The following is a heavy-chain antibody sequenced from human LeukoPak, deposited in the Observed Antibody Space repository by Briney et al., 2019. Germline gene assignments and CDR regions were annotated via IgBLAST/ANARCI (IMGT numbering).Heavy chain of an antibody. D-gene: IGHD6-19*01. Sequence: GGSLRLSCAASGFTFSSYAMHWVRQAPGKGLEWVAVISYDGSNKYYADSVKGRFTISRDNSKNTLYLQMNSLRAEDTAVYYCAKTSSGWYDFDSWGQGTLVTVSS. CDR2: ISYDGSNK. CDR1: GFTFSSYA. CDR3: AKTSSGWYDFDS. J-gene: IGHJ4*02. V-gene: IGHV3-30*04.